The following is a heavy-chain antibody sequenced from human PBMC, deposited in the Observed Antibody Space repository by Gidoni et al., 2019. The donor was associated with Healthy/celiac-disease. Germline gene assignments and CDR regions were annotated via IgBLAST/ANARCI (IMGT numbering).Heavy chain of an antibody. CDR2: ISWNSGSI. CDR1: GFPFDDYA. V-gene: IGHV3-9*01. Sequence: EVQLVESGGGLVQPVRSLILSCAASGFPFDDYAMHWVRQAPGKGLEWVSGISWNSGSIGYADSVKGRFTISRDNAKNSLYLQMNSLRAEDTALYYCAKDHTGYSSGHGDFDYWGQGTLVTVSS. CDR3: AKDHTGYSSGHGDFDY. J-gene: IGHJ4*02. D-gene: IGHD6-19*01.